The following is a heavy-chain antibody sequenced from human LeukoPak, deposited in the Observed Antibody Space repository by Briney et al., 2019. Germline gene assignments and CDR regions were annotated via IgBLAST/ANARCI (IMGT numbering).Heavy chain of an antibody. CDR3: ARVFDYYGSGSYYNKDY. D-gene: IGHD3-10*01. CDR2: MNPNSGNT. J-gene: IGHJ4*02. Sequence: ASVKVSCKASGYTFTSYDINWVRQATGQGLEWMGWMNPNSGNTGYAQKFQGRVTMTRNTSISTAYMELSSLRSEDTAVYYCARVFDYYGSGSYYNKDYWGQGTLVTVSS. CDR1: GYTFTSYD. V-gene: IGHV1-8*01.